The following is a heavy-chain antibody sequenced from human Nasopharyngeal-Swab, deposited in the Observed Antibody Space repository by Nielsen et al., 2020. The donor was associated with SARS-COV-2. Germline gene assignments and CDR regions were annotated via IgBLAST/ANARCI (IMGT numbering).Heavy chain of an antibody. CDR1: GYSFTSYW. CDR3: ARHGDYDCSDGSCYGDY. D-gene: IGHD2-15*01. CDR2: IYPGDSDT. J-gene: IGHJ4*02. V-gene: IGHV5-51*01. Sequence: GESLKISCKGSGYSFTSYWIGWVRQMPGKGLEWMGIIYPGDSDTRYSPSFQGQVTISADKSISTAHLQWSSLKASDTAMYYCARHGDYDCSDGSCYGDYWGQGTLVTVSS.